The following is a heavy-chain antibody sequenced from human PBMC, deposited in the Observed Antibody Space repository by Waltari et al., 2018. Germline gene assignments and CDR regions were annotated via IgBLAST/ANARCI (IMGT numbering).Heavy chain of an antibody. CDR1: GPTVGTTY. J-gene: IGHJ4*02. V-gene: IGHV3-53*01. D-gene: IGHD2-21*02. Sequence: EVQLVESGGGLIQPGGSLRLSCAASGPTVGTTYLSWVRQSPKRGLEWVSIIHTDGSTYYADSVKGRFTISTDDSNNTIYLQMNSLRAEDTAVYYCASPTTESCGGACFWDWGQGTLVSVSS. CDR2: IHTDGST. CDR3: ASPTTESCGGACFWD.